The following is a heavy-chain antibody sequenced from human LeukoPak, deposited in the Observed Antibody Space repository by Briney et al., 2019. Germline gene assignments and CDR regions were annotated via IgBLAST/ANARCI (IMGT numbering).Heavy chain of an antibody. CDR3: ARGVTIFGVVTTNWFDP. Sequence: SETLSLTCAVYGGSFSGYYWSWIRQPPGKGLEWIGEINHSGSTNYNPSLKSRVTIPVDTSKNQFSLKLSSVTAADTAVYYCARGVTIFGVVTTNWFDPWGQGTLVTVSS. J-gene: IGHJ5*02. CDR1: GGSFSGYY. CDR2: INHSGST. D-gene: IGHD3-3*01. V-gene: IGHV4-34*01.